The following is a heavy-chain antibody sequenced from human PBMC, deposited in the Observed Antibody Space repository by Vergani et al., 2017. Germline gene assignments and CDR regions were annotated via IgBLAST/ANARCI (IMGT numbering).Heavy chain of an antibody. CDR1: GFTFGDHG. D-gene: IGHD3-3*01. J-gene: IGHJ2*01. Sequence: QVQLVESGGGVVQPGRSLRLSCAASGFTFGDHGIHWVRRAPGKGLEWVALISYDGTNKYYTNSVRGRFTISRDNAKNSLYLQMNSLRAEDTALYYCAKDHYDFWSGYPNLSPFDLWGRGTLVTVSS. CDR3: AKDHYDFWSGYPNLSPFDL. V-gene: IGHV3-30-3*01. CDR2: ISYDGTNK.